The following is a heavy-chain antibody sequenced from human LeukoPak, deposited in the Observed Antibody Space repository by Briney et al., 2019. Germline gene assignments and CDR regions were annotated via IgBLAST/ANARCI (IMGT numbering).Heavy chain of an antibody. CDR2: INPNSGAT. D-gene: IGHD5-18*01. CDR3: ARDAYFGYSYSWHSDY. V-gene: IGHV1-2*02. Sequence: ASVKVSCKASGYTFTGNYIHWVRQAPGQGLEWMGWINPNSGATKYAQKFQGRVTMTRDTSISTAYMELSSLTSDDTAVYHCARDAYFGYSYSWHSDYWGQGTLVTVSS. J-gene: IGHJ4*02. CDR1: GYTFTGNY.